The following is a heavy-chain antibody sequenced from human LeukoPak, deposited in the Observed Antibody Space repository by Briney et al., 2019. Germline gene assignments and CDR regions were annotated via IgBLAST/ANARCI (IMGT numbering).Heavy chain of an antibody. CDR1: GFTFSSYS. V-gene: IGHV3-21*01. CDR3: ARDVVVTAIFDY. D-gene: IGHD2-21*02. Sequence: GGSLRLSCAASGFTFSSYSMNWVRQAPGKGLEWVSSISSSSSYIYYADSVKGRFTISRDNAKNSLYLQMNSLRAEDTAVYYCARDVVVTAIFDYWGQGTLVTVSS. J-gene: IGHJ4*02. CDR2: ISSSSSYI.